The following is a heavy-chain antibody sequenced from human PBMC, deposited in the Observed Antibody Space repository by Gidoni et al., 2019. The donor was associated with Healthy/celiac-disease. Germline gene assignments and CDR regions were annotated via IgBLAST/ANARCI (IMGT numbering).Heavy chain of an antibody. D-gene: IGHD6-13*01. J-gene: IGHJ4*02. V-gene: IGHV3-23*01. Sequence: EVQLLESGGGLVQPGGSLRLSCTASGFTFRSYSMSWVRQPPGKGLEWVSAISGSGGSTYYADSVKGRCTISRDNSKNTLYLQMNSLRAEDTAGYYCAKDRDRHVGYSSNLYFDYWGQGTLVTVSS. CDR1: GFTFRSYS. CDR3: AKDRDRHVGYSSNLYFDY. CDR2: ISGSGGST.